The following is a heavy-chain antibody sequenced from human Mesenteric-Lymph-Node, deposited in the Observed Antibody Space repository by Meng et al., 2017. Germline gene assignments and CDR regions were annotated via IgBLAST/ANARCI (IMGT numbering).Heavy chain of an antibody. CDR1: GGSFSGYY. J-gene: IGHJ4*02. Sequence: GSLRLSCAVYGGSFSGYYWSWIRQPPGKGLEWIGEINHSGSTNYNPSLKSRVTISVDTSKNQFSLKLSSVTAADTAVYYCARRNPQYCSGGSCDMGIDYWGQGTRVT. D-gene: IGHD2-15*01. CDR3: ARRNPQYCSGGSCDMGIDY. CDR2: INHSGST. V-gene: IGHV4-34*01.